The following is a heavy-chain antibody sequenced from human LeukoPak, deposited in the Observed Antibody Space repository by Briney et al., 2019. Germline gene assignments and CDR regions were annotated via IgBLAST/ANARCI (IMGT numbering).Heavy chain of an antibody. CDR2: IYTSGST. CDR3: AKVLHAAAGTAYYYMDV. CDR1: GGSISSHY. J-gene: IGHJ6*03. Sequence: PSETLSLTCTVSGGSISSHYWSWIRQPAGKGLEWIGRIYTSGSTNYNPSLKSRVTMSVDTSKNQFSLKLSSVTAADTAVYYCAKVLHAAAGTAYYYMDVWGKGTTVTVSS. V-gene: IGHV4-4*07. D-gene: IGHD6-13*01.